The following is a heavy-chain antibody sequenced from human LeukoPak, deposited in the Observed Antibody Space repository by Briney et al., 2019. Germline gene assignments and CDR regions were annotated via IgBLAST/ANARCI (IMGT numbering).Heavy chain of an antibody. CDR3: ASGDYGFVDY. CDR2: IYHSGST. V-gene: IGHV4-30-2*01. J-gene: IGHJ4*02. D-gene: IGHD4-17*01. Sequence: SQTLSLTCAVSGGSICSGGYSWSWIRQPPGKGLEWIGYIYHSGSTYYNPSLKSRVTISVDRSKNQFSLKLSSVTAADTAVYYCASGDYGFVDYWGQGTLVTVSS. CDR1: GGSICSGGYS.